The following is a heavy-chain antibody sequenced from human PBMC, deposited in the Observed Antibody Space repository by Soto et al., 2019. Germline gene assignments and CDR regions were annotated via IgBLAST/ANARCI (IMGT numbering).Heavy chain of an antibody. D-gene: IGHD1-1*01. CDR2: ISAYNGNT. CDR1: GYTFTSYG. J-gene: IGHJ3*02. Sequence: ASVKVSCKASGYTFTSYGISWVRQAPGQGLEWMGWISAYNGNTNYAQKLQGRVTMTTERSTSKAYMELRSLRSDDTAVYYCAREGWNVFSALDIGGQGTMVTVSS. CDR3: AREGWNVFSALDI. V-gene: IGHV1-18*01.